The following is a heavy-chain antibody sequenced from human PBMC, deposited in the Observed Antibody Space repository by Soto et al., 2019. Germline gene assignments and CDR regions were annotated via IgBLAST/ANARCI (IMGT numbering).Heavy chain of an antibody. CDR1: GGSISSSSYY. Sequence: SETLSLTCTVSGGSISSSSYYWGWIRQPPGKGLEWIGSIYYSGSTYYNPSLKSRVTISVDTSKNQFSLKLSSVTAADTAVYYCASREGPEEGPADYYDSSGDYGMDVWGQGTTVTVSS. J-gene: IGHJ6*02. D-gene: IGHD3-22*01. CDR2: IYYSGST. CDR3: ASREGPEEGPADYYDSSGDYGMDV. V-gene: IGHV4-39*01.